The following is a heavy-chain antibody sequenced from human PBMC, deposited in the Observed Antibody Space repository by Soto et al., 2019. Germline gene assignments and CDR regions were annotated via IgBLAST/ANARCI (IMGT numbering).Heavy chain of an antibody. J-gene: IGHJ6*02. CDR2: IWFNGRNK. CDR3: AREKGASRYYFGLDV. Sequence: GASLRLSCAASGFNCSSYGMQWVRQAPGKGLEWVAVIWFNGRNKYYADSVKGRFTISRDNSKNTLYLQMSSLRAEDTAVYYCAREKGASRYYFGLDVWGQGTTVTVSS. CDR1: GFNCSSYG. V-gene: IGHV3-33*01. D-gene: IGHD2-2*01.